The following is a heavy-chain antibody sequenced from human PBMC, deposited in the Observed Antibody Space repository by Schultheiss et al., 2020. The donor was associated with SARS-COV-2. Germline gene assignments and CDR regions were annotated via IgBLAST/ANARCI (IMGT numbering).Heavy chain of an antibody. D-gene: IGHD4-11*01. CDR1: GSSITGFF. V-gene: IGHV4-59*08. Sequence: SETLSLTCSVSGSSITGFFWTWIRQPPGKGLEQVGNIYYTGITKYSPSLKSRITISVDTSKKQFSLKLGSVTAADTAVYYCARRRQDTSAYSFFDSWGQGTLVTVSS. CDR2: IYYTGIT. J-gene: IGHJ4*02. CDR3: ARRRQDTSAYSFFDS.